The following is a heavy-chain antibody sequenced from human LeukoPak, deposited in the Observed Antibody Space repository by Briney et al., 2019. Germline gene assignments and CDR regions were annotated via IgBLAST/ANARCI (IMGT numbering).Heavy chain of an antibody. V-gene: IGHV4-59*01. CDR3: ARYGVPGHKWFDP. Sequence: SETLSLTCTVSGGSISIYYRSWIRQPPGKGPEWRGYLYYSGTTYYNPSLKSRVTISVDTSKHQFSLGLSSVTPADTTIYYCARYGVPGHKWFDPWGQGTLVTVSS. D-gene: IGHD4-17*01. J-gene: IGHJ5*02. CDR2: LYYSGTT. CDR1: GGSISIYY.